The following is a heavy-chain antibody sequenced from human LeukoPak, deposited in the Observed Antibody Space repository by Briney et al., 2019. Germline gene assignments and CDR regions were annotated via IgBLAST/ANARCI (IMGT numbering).Heavy chain of an antibody. V-gene: IGHV4-38-2*02. Sequence: PSETLSLTCSVSGYSISRGYYWGWIRQPPGKGLQWIGNIHHSGNTDYNVSLKSRVTISIDTSKNHFSLKLSSVTAADTAVYYCARARYSSSGGYYFDYWGQGTLVTVSS. CDR2: IHHSGNT. J-gene: IGHJ4*02. CDR1: GYSISRGYY. D-gene: IGHD6-13*01. CDR3: ARARYSSSGGYYFDY.